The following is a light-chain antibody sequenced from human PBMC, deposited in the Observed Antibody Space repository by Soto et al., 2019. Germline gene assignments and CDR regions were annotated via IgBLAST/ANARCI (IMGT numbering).Light chain of an antibody. Sequence: DIQMTQSPSSLSASVGDRVTITCRASQSISSYLNWYQQKPGKAPKLLIYAASSLQSGVPSRFSGSGSGTDFTLTISSLQPEDFATYYCQQSYSTPSTFCQGTRLESK. CDR1: QSISSY. J-gene: IGKJ5*01. V-gene: IGKV1-39*01. CDR3: QQSYSTPST. CDR2: AAS.